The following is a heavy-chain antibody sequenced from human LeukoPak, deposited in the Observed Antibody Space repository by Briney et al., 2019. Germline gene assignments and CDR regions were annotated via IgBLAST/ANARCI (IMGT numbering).Heavy chain of an antibody. CDR1: GGSISSSSYY. J-gene: IGHJ4*02. V-gene: IGHV4-39*07. CDR3: ARMQAITMVRGVSLDY. CDR2: IYYSGST. D-gene: IGHD3-10*01. Sequence: SETLSLTCTVSGGSISSSSYYWGWIRQPPGKGLEWIGSIYYSGSTYYNPSLKSRVTISVDTSKIQFSLKLSSVTAADTAVYYCARMQAITMVRGVSLDYWGQGTLVTVSS.